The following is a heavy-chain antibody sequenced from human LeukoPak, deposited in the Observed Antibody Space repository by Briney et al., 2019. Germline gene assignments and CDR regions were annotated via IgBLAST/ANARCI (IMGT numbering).Heavy chain of an antibody. V-gene: IGHV3-48*03. J-gene: IGHJ4*02. CDR3: ARDDYYDSSGYGPEFDY. CDR1: GFTFSSYE. Sequence: PGGSLRLSCAASGFTFSSYEMNWVRQAPGKGLEWVSYISSSGSTIYYADSVKGRFTISRDNAKNSLYLQMNSLRVEDTAVYYCARDDYYDSSGYGPEFDYWGQGTLVTVSS. CDR2: ISSSGSTI. D-gene: IGHD3-22*01.